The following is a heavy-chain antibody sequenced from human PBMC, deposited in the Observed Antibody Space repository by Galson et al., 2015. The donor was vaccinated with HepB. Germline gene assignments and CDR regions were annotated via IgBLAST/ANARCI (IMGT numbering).Heavy chain of an antibody. CDR1: GYIFSNNA. D-gene: IGHD3-22*01. Sequence: SVKVSCKASGYIFSNNAMNWVRQAPGQGLEWMGWINTNTGNPTYAQSFSGRFVFTLDTSVTTAYLQISSLKSEDTAVYYCARGSDYYFDSSGYYDFDYWGQGSMVTVSS. CDR2: INTNTGNP. CDR3: ARGSDYYFDSSGYYDFDY. V-gene: IGHV7-4-1*02. J-gene: IGHJ4*02.